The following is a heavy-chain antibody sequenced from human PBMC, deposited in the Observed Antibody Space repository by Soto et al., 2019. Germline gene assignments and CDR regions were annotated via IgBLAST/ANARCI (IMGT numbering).Heavy chain of an antibody. CDR1: GFTFSSYA. D-gene: IGHD5-18*01. V-gene: IGHV3-30-3*01. CDR3: ARDALSDAWIQLWLHSPPHFDY. CDR2: ISYDGSNK. J-gene: IGHJ4*02. Sequence: QVQLVESGGGVVQPGRSLRLSCAASGFTFSSYAMHWVRQAPGKGLEWVAVISYDGSNKYYADSVKGRFTISRDNSKNTLYLQMNSLRAEDTAVYYCARDALSDAWIQLWLHSPPHFDYWGQGTLVTVSS.